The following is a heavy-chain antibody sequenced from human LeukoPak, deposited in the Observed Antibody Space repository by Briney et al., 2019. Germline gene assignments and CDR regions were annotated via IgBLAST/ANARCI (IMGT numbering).Heavy chain of an antibody. CDR2: ISATGDT. J-gene: IGHJ3*02. Sequence: GESLKISCAASGFSLSSHDMHWVRQVTGKGLEWVSGISATGDTYYLGFVKGRFTISRENAKNALHLQMNSLRAGDTAVYYCARSGTTMTGDGLDIWGQGTMVTVSS. D-gene: IGHD4-17*01. CDR1: GFSLSSHD. V-gene: IGHV3-13*04. CDR3: ARSGTTMTGDGLDI.